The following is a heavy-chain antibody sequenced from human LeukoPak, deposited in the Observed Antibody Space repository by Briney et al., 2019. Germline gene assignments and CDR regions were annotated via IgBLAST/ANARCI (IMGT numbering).Heavy chain of an antibody. CDR3: ARVAAAAGIINWFDP. J-gene: IGHJ5*02. D-gene: IGHD6-13*01. CDR1: GGFISSYY. V-gene: IGHV4-59*01. Sequence: PSETLSLTCTAAGGFISSYYCSWIRQPPGEGLGWIGYIYYSGSTNYNPSLKSRVTISVDTSKNQFSLKLSSVTAADTAVYYCARVAAAAGIINWFDPWGQGTLVTVSS. CDR2: IYYSGST.